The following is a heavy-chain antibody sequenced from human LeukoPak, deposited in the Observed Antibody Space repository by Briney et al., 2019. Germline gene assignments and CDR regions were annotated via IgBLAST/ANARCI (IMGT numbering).Heavy chain of an antibody. J-gene: IGHJ4*02. CDR2: INSDGSST. V-gene: IGHV3-74*01. D-gene: IGHD6-19*01. CDR1: GFTFSSYW. Sequence: AGGSLRLSCAASGFTFSSYWMHWVRQAPGKGLVWVSRINSDGSSTTYADSVKGRFTISRDNAKNTLYLQMNRLRAENTPVFYCASSSAWYKANDYWGQGTLVTVSS. CDR3: ASSSAWYKANDY.